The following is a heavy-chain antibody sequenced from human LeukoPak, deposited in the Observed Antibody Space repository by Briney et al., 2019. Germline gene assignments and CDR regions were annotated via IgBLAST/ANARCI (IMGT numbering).Heavy chain of an antibody. CDR3: ASHGGDSSGYYFTY. CDR1: GYTFISYG. CDR2: INTYNGNT. Sequence: EASVKVSCKASGYTFISYGMSWVRQAPGQGLEWMGWINTYNGNTNCAQKLQGRVTMTTDTSTSTAYMELRSLRSDDTAVYYCASHGGDSSGYYFTYWGQGTLVTVSS. J-gene: IGHJ4*02. V-gene: IGHV1-18*01. D-gene: IGHD3-22*01.